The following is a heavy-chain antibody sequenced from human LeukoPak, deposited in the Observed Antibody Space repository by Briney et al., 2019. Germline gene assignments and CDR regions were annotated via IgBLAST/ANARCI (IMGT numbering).Heavy chain of an antibody. Sequence: GGSLRLSCAPSGFTVSSNYMSWVRQAPGKGLEWVSVIYSGGSTYYADSVKGRFTISRDNSKNTLYLQMNSLRAEDTAVYYCAKDAGSSSYFDYWGQGTLVTVSS. J-gene: IGHJ4*02. V-gene: IGHV3-66*02. CDR1: GFTVSSNY. D-gene: IGHD6-13*01. CDR3: AKDAGSSSYFDY. CDR2: IYSGGST.